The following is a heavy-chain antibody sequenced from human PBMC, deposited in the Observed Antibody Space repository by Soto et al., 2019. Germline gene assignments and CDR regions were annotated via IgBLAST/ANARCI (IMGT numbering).Heavy chain of an antibody. CDR2: IKPRSGET. Sequence: QVHLVQSGDEVGEPGASVKVSCKAPGYNFNDYFMHWVRQAPGQGLEWMGWIKPRSGETKYEQKFHGRVTLTSDKSISTAKMEVTLVTSTDTAVYFCAAETGADTFDYWGQGTLVIVST. CDR1: GYNFNDYF. CDR3: AAETGADTFDY. D-gene: IGHD1-1*01. V-gene: IGHV1-2*02. J-gene: IGHJ4*02.